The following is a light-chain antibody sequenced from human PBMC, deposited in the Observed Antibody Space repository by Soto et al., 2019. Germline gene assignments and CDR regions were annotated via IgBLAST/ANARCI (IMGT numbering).Light chain of an antibody. CDR3: AAWDDSLRGWV. Sequence: QSVLTQPPSASGTPGQRVTISCFGSSSNIGSHYVYWYQQLPGTAPKLLIYRNNQWPSGVPDRFSGSKSGTSASLAISGLRSEDEADYYCAAWDDSLRGWVFGGGTKLTVL. V-gene: IGLV1-47*01. CDR1: SSNIGSHY. CDR2: RNN. J-gene: IGLJ3*02.